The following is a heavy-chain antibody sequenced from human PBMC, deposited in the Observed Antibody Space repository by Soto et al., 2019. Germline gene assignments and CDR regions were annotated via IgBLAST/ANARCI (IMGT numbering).Heavy chain of an antibody. CDR1: GGSISSSSYY. V-gene: IGHV4-39*07. CDR3: ARAGSGSIDY. J-gene: IGHJ4*02. CDR2: IDYSGST. D-gene: IGHD3-10*01. Sequence: SETLSLTCTVSGGSISSSSYYWGWIRRPPGKGLEWFGSIDYSGSTYYNPSLESRVAMSVDTSKNQFSLRLTSVTAADTAVYYCARAGSGSIDYWGQGTLVTVS.